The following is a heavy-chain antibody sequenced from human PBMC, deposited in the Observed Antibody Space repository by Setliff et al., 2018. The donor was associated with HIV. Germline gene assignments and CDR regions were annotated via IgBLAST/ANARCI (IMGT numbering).Heavy chain of an antibody. V-gene: IGHV4-61*02. CDR1: GGSISSGSYY. Sequence: PSETLSLTCTVSGGSISSGSYYWSWIRQPAGEGLEWIGRIYTSGSTNYNPSLKSRVTISVDTSKNQFSLKLRSVTAADTAVYYCARETYYYDNPQYYYYYMDVWGKGTTVTVSS. CDR2: IYTSGST. CDR3: ARETYYYDNPQYYYYYMDV. J-gene: IGHJ6*03. D-gene: IGHD3-22*01.